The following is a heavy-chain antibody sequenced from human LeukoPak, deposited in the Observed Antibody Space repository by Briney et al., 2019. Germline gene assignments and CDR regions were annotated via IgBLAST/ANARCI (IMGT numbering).Heavy chain of an antibody. V-gene: IGHV4-59*11. CDR1: GGSISSHY. Sequence: PSETLSLTCTVSGGSISSHYWSWIRQPPGKGLEWIGYIYYSGSTNYNPSPKSRVTISVDTSKNQFSLKLSSVTAADTAVYYCARDVTMSHFDIWGQGTMVTVSS. J-gene: IGHJ3*02. D-gene: IGHD3-10*02. CDR2: IYYSGST. CDR3: ARDVTMSHFDI.